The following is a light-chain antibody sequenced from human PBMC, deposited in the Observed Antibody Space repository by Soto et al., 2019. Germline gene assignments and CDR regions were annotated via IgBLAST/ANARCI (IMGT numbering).Light chain of an antibody. CDR1: QSIASW. J-gene: IGKJ1*01. Sequence: DIQMTQSPSTLSASVGDRVTITCRASQSIASWLAWYQQKAGKAPKLLIYKATSLESGVPSRFSGRGSGTQFTLTISSLQPDDFASYYCQQYGSYSPWTFGQGTNVEIK. V-gene: IGKV1-5*03. CDR3: QQYGSYSPWT. CDR2: KAT.